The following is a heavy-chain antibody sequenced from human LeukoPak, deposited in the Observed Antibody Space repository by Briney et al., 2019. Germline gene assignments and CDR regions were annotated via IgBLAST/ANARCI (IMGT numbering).Heavy chain of an antibody. D-gene: IGHD3-3*01. CDR3: ARDRGSVLRFLEWLLGPDY. V-gene: IGHV3-21*01. CDR2: ISRSSSYI. Sequence: GSLRLSCAASGFTFSSYSMNWVRQAPGEGLEGVSSISRSSSYIYYADSVKGRFTISRDTAKNSLYLQMNSLRAEDTAVYYCARDRGSVLRFLEWLLGPDYWGQGTLVTVSS. CDR1: GFTFSSYS. J-gene: IGHJ4*02.